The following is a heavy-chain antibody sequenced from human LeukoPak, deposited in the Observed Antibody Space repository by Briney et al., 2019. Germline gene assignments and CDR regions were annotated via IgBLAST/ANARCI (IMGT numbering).Heavy chain of an antibody. CDR1: GGSISSSSYY. J-gene: IGHJ5*02. D-gene: IGHD6-25*01. CDR3: ARSLPPAAGNNWFDP. V-gene: IGHV4-39*07. CDR2: IYYSGST. Sequence: KSSETLSLTCTVSGGSISSSSYYWGWIRQPPGKGLEWIGSIYYSGSTYYNPSLKSRVTISVDTSKNQFSLKLSSVTAADTAVYYCARSLPPAAGNNWFDPWGQGTLVTVSS.